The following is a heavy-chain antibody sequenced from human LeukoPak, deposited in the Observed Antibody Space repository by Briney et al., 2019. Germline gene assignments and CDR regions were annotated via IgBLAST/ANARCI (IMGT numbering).Heavy chain of an antibody. CDR3: ARDVSGDGYNKFDY. CDR1: GXAFNKYI. J-gene: IGHJ4*02. Sequence: PGGSLRLSCAASGXAFNKYIMNWVRQAPGKGLELVSSISTGSRHIYYAASVKGRFTISRDDAKNSVYLQMNGLRAEDTAVYYCARDVSGDGYNKFDYWGQGTLVTVSP. V-gene: IGHV3-21*06. D-gene: IGHD5-24*01. CDR2: ISTGSRHI.